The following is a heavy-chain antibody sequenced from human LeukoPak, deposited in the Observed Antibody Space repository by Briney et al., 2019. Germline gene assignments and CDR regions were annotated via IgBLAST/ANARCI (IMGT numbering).Heavy chain of an antibody. V-gene: IGHV3-74*01. J-gene: IGHJ3*02. D-gene: IGHD5-24*01. Sequence: AGGSLRLSCAPSGFTFSSYWMHWVRQAPGKGLVWVSRINSVGSSTSYADSVKGRFTISRDNAKNTLYLQMNSLRAEDTAVYYCARGGTVEMATITGYDAFDIWGQGTMVTVSS. CDR2: INSVGSST. CDR1: GFTFSSYW. CDR3: ARGGTVEMATITGYDAFDI.